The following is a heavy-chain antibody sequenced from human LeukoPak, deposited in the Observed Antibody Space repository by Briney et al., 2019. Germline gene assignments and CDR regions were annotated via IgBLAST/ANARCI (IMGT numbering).Heavy chain of an antibody. D-gene: IGHD3-22*01. CDR1: GGFFSGYY. CDR3: ARGLYYDSSGP. CDR2: INHSGST. J-gene: IGHJ4*02. V-gene: IGHV4-34*01. Sequence: SETLSLTCAVYGGFFSGYYWSWIRRPPGKGLEWIGEINHSGSTNYNPSLKSRVTISVDTSKNQFSLKLSSVTAADTAVYYCARGLYYDSSGPWGQGTLVTVSS.